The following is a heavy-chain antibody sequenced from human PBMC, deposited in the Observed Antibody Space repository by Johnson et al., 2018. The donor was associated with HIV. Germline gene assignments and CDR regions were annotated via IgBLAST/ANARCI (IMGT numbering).Heavy chain of an antibody. CDR3: ARAINDAFDI. V-gene: IGHV3-33*01. J-gene: IGHJ3*02. CDR2: MWYDGSNK. CDR1: GVTFSTYG. Sequence: AAGGVTFSTYGMHWVRQAPGKGLEWVAVMWYDGSNKYYADSVKGRFTISRDNSKNTLYLQMNSLRAEDTAVYFCARAINDAFDIWGQGTMVTVSP.